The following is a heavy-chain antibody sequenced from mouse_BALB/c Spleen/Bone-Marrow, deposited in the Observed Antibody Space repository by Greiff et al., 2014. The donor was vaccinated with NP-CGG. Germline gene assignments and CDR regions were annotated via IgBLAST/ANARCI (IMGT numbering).Heavy chain of an antibody. CDR2: INPSTGYT. V-gene: IGHV1-7*01. J-gene: IGHJ4*01. CDR1: GYTFTNYW. D-gene: IGHD1-3*01. CDR3: TRDNYEAMDY. Sequence: VQLQQPGADLAKPGASMEMSCKASGYTFTNYWMHWVKQRPGQGLEWIGNINPSTGYTEYNQKFRDKATLTADKSSSTAYMQLSSLTSEDSAVYYCTRDNYEAMDYWGQGTSVTVSS.